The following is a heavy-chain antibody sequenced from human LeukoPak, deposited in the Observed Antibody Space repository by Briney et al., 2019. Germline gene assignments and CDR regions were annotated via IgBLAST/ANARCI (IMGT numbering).Heavy chain of an antibody. J-gene: IGHJ4*02. D-gene: IGHD3-10*01. Sequence: GESLKISCKGSGYSFTTYWITWVRQMPGKGLEWMGRIDPSDSYTKNSPSFQGHVSISADKSISTAYLQWSSLKASDTAMYYCGRLDMTRGVFIDYWGQGTLSPSPQ. CDR2: IDPSDSYT. V-gene: IGHV5-10-1*01. CDR3: GRLDMTRGVFIDY. CDR1: GYSFTTYW.